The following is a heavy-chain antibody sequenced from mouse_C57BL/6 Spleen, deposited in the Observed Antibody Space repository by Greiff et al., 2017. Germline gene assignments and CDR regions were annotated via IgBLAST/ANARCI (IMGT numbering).Heavy chain of an antibody. J-gene: IGHJ2*01. CDR1: GFTFSDYY. Sequence: EVQGVESGGGLVQPGGSLKLSCAASGFTFSDYYMYWVRQTPEKRLEWVAYISNGGGSTYYPDTVKGRFTISRDNAKNTLYLQMSRLKSEDTAMYYCARRRGIYYDYDVDYWGQGTTLTVSS. D-gene: IGHD2-4*01. CDR2: ISNGGGST. CDR3: ARRRGIYYDYDVDY. V-gene: IGHV5-12*01.